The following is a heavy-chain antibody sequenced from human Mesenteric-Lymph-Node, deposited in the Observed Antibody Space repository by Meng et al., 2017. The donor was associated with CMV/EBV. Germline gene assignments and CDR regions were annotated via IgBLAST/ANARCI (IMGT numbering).Heavy chain of an antibody. CDR3: APWTYSSSWYP. D-gene: IGHD6-13*01. Sequence: GGSLRLSCVASGFTFSSYPMSWVRQAPGKGLEWVSTIYTDGSRSFHSDSVKGRFTISRDNSKNTLYLQMNSLRAEDTAVYYCAPWTYSSSWYPWGQGTLVTVSS. CDR1: GFTFSSYP. CDR2: IYTDGSRS. V-gene: IGHV3-23*05. J-gene: IGHJ5*02.